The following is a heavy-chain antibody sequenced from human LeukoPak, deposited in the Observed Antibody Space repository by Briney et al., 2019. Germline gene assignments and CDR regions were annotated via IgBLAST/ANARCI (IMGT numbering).Heavy chain of an antibody. Sequence: SQTLSLTCTVSGDSMTRGGYYWSWVRQHPGKGLEWIGYIYTSGSTNYNPSLKSRVTISVDTSKNQFSLKLSSVTAADTAVYYCARAGRYNWNHDAGAYDYWGQGTLVTVSS. D-gene: IGHD1-14*01. V-gene: IGHV4-31*03. CDR1: GDSMTRGGYY. J-gene: IGHJ4*02. CDR2: IYTSGST. CDR3: ARAGRYNWNHDAGAYDY.